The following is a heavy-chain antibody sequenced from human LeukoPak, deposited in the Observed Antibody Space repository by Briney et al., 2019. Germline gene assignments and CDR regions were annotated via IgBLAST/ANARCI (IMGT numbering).Heavy chain of an antibody. CDR3: ARGNRKPMVRGVRIFYYYGMDV. V-gene: IGHV4-4*02. Sequence: PSGTLSLTCAVSGGSISSSIWWSWVRQPPGKGLEWIGEIYHSGSTNYNPSLKSRVTISVDTSKNQFSLKLSSVTAADTAVYYCARGNRKPMVRGVRIFYYYGMDVWGQGTTVTVSS. J-gene: IGHJ6*02. CDR2: IYHSGST. CDR1: GGSISSSIW. D-gene: IGHD3-10*01.